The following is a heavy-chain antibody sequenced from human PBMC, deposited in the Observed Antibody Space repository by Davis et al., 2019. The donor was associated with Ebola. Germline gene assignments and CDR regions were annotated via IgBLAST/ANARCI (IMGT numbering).Heavy chain of an antibody. V-gene: IGHV4-34*01. D-gene: IGHD1-14*01. CDR3: ARPDDTGAFDI. J-gene: IGHJ3*02. CDR1: GGSFSGYY. Sequence: PSETLSLTCAVYGGSFSGYYWSWIRQPPGKGLEWIGEINHSGSTNYNPSLKSRVTISVDTSKNQFSLKLSSVTAADTAVYYCARPDDTGAFDIWGQGTMVTVSS. CDR2: INHSGST.